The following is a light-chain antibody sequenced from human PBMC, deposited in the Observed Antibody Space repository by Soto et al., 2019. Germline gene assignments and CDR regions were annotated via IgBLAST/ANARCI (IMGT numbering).Light chain of an antibody. CDR1: QSVSSSY. J-gene: IGKJ1*01. CDR3: QQFGSSPWT. V-gene: IGKV3-20*01. CDR2: GAS. Sequence: EIVLTQSPGTLSLCPGERATLSCRASQSVSSSYLAWYQQRPGQAPRLLIYGASTRATGIPDRFSGSGSGTDFILTISRLEPEDFAVYYCQQFGSSPWTFGQGTKVDIK.